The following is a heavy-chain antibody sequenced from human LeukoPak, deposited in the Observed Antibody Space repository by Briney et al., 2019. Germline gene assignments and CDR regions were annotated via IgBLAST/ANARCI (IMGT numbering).Heavy chain of an antibody. V-gene: IGHV3-7*01. CDR1: GFTFSSYA. CDR3: ARGGGYAWDY. J-gene: IGHJ4*02. CDR2: IKQDGSEK. D-gene: IGHD5-12*01. Sequence: PGRSLRLSCAASGFTFSSYAMHWVRQASGKGLEWVANIKQDGSEKYYVDSVKGRFTISRDNARNSLYLQMNSLRADDTAVYYCARGGGYAWDYWGQGTLVTVSS.